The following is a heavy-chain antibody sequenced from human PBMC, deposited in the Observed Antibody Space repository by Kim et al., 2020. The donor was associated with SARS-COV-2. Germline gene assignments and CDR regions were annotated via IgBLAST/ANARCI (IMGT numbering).Heavy chain of an antibody. J-gene: IGHJ4*02. Sequence: GGSLRLSCAASGFTFSSYAMSWVRQAPGKGLEWVSAISGSGGSTYYADSVKGRFTISRDNSKNTLYLQMNSLRAEDTAVYYCAKDPTTLLTAYVPNFYFDYWGQGTLVTVSS. CDR3: AKDPTTLLTAYVPNFYFDY. CDR1: GFTFSSYA. CDR2: ISGSGGST. D-gene: IGHD3-10*02. V-gene: IGHV3-23*01.